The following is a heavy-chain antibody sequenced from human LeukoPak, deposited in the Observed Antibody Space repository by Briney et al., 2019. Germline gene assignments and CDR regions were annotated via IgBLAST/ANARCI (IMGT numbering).Heavy chain of an antibody. D-gene: IGHD6-13*01. CDR2: VNHSGST. CDR3: ARVTAGYSSSWYFDY. V-gene: IGHV4-34*01. J-gene: IGHJ4*02. Sequence: SETLSLTCAVYGGSFSGYYWSWIRQPPGKGLEWIGEVNHSGSTNYNPSLKSRVTISVDTSKNQFSLKLSSVTAADTAVYYCARVTAGYSSSWYFDYWGQGTLVTVSS. CDR1: GGSFSGYY.